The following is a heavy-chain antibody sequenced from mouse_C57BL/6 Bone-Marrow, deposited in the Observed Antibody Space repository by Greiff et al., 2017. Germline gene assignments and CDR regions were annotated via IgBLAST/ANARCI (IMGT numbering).Heavy chain of an antibody. D-gene: IGHD2-4*01. CDR2: INPYNGGT. Sequence: VQLQQSGPVLVKPGASVKMSCKASGYTFTDYYMNWVKQSHGKSLEWIGVINPYNGGTSYNQKFKGKATLPVDKSSSTAYMELNSLTSEDSAVYYCARAGGEIYYDCEGYWGEGTALTVSS. CDR3: ARAGGEIYYDCEGY. J-gene: IGHJ2*01. V-gene: IGHV1-19*01. CDR1: GYTFTDYY.